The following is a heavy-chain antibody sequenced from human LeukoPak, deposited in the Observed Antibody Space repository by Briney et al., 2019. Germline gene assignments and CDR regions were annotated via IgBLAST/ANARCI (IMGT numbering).Heavy chain of an antibody. CDR2: INTNTGNP. J-gene: IGHJ4*02. CDR3: ARGDLNGALYAWLLY. V-gene: IGHV7-4-1*02. Sequence: GASVKVSCKASGYTFTSYAMNWVRQAPGQGLEWMGWINTNTGNPTYAQGFTGRFVFSLDTSVSTAYLQISSLKAEDTAVYYCARGDLNGALYAWLLYWGQGTPVTVSS. CDR1: GYTFTSYA. D-gene: IGHD2-8*02.